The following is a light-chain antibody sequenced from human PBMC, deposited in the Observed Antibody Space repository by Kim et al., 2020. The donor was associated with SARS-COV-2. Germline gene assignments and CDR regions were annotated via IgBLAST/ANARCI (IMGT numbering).Light chain of an antibody. CDR3: QQYAASPFT. V-gene: IGKV3-20*01. Sequence: VLTQSPGTLSLSPGERATLSCRASQSVSGSHLAWYQQKPGQTPRILIYDASSRVTGISDRFSGSGSGTDFTLTISRLQPEDFAVYYCQQYAASPFTFGGGTKVDIK. CDR1: QSVSGSH. J-gene: IGKJ4*01. CDR2: DAS.